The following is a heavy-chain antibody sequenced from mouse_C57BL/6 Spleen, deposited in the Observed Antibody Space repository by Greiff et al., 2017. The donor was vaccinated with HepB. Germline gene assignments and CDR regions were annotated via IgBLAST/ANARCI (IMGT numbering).Heavy chain of an antibody. V-gene: IGHV1-76*01. CDR3: ARDYGNYVDY. CDR2: IYPGSGNT. Sequence: QVQLQQSGAELVRPGASVKLSCKASGYTFTDYYINWVKQRPGQGLEWIARIYPGSGNTYYNEKFKGKATLTAVKSSSTAYMQLSSLTSEDSAVYFCARDYGNYVDYWGQGTTLTVSS. J-gene: IGHJ2*01. CDR1: GYTFTDYY. D-gene: IGHD2-1*01.